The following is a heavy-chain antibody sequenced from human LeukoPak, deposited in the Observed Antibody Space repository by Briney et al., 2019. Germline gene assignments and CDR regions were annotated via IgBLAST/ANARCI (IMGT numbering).Heavy chain of an antibody. J-gene: IGHJ5*02. CDR1: GFTFDDFA. D-gene: IGHD3-22*01. Sequence: PGGSLRLSCAASGFTFDDFATSWVRHAPGKGLEWVANITQDGSDKYYVDSMKGRFTIARDNAKQTLNLRMNSLRADDTVVYYCARDLGQYYDTSYNWFDPWGQGTLVTVS. CDR3: ARDLGQYYDTSYNWFDP. V-gene: IGHV3-7*01. CDR2: ITQDGSDK.